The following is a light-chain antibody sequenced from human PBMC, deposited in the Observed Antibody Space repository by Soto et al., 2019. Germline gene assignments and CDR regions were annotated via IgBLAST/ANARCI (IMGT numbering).Light chain of an antibody. CDR1: SSNIGAGYD. V-gene: IGLV1-40*01. J-gene: IGLJ1*01. Sequence: QSVLTQPPSVSGVPGQRVTISCTGSSSNIGAGYDVHWYQQLPGTAPKLLIYGNSNRPSGVPDRFSGSKSGTPASLAITGLQAEDDADYYCQSYDSSLSGSYVFGTGTKVTVL. CDR3: QSYDSSLSGSYV. CDR2: GNS.